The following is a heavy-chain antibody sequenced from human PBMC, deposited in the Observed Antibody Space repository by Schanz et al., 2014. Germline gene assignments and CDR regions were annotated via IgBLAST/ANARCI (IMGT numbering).Heavy chain of an antibody. CDR1: GFNFNTYA. CDR3: AGAAYCRGAGCALYYALDV. CDR2: MSYDGSNK. J-gene: IGHJ6*02. D-gene: IGHD2-15*01. V-gene: IGHV3-30-3*01. Sequence: VQLLESGGGLAQPGGSLRLACAASGFNFNTYAMSWVRQAPGKGLEWVAVMSYDGSNKYYADSVKGRFTISRDNSKNTLYLQVNSLRAEDTGVYYCAGAAYCRGAGCALYYALDVWGQGTTVTVSS.